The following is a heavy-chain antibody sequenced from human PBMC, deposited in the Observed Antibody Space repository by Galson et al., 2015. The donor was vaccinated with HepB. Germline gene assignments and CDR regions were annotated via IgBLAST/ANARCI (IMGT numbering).Heavy chain of an antibody. CDR1: GFAFSSFW. V-gene: IGHV3-7*03. CDR3: ARVISGRGVDS. Sequence: SLRLSCAASGFAFSSFWMTWGRQAPGKGLEWVASIKGDGSDKLYVDSVKGRFTISRDNAKDSLYLQMDSLRAEDTAVYYCARVISGRGVDSWGQGTLVTVSS. J-gene: IGHJ5*01. D-gene: IGHD1-26*01. CDR2: IKGDGSDK.